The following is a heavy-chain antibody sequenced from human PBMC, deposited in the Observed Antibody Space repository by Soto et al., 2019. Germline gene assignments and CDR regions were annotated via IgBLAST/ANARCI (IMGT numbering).Heavy chain of an antibody. V-gene: IGHV3-74*01. CDR3: ARDRCSSTSCYTEGSYGMDV. CDR2: INSDGSST. D-gene: IGHD2-2*02. Sequence: LRLSCAASGFTFSSYWMHWVRQAPGKGLAWVSRINSDGSSTSYADSVKGRFTISRDNAKNTLYLQMNSLRAEDTAVYYCARDRCSSTSCYTEGSYGMDVWGQGTTVTVSS. J-gene: IGHJ6*02. CDR1: GFTFSSYW.